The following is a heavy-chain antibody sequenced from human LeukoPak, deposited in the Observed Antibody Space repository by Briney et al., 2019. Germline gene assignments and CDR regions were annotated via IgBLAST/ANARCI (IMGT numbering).Heavy chain of an antibody. Sequence: GGSLRLSCTVSGFTVSTNSRSWVRQALGKGLEWVSFIYSDNTHYSDSVKGRFTISRDNSKNTLYLQMNSLRAEDTAVYYCARRAGAYSHPYDYWGQGTLVTVSS. CDR2: IYSDNT. CDR1: GFTVSTNS. D-gene: IGHD4/OR15-4a*01. J-gene: IGHJ4*02. V-gene: IGHV3-53*01. CDR3: ARRAGAYSHPYDY.